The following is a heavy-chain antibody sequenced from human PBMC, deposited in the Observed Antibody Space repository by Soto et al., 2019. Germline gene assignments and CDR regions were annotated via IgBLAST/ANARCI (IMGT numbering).Heavy chain of an antibody. CDR3: AFGAESRYYYYGMDV. CDR1: GLTFSSYS. Sequence: EVQLVESGGGLVQRGGSLRLSCAASGLTFSSYSMNWVRQAPGKGLEWVSYISSSSSTIYYADSVKGRFTISRDNAKNSLYRQMNSLGAEDTAVYYCAFGAESRYYYYGMDVWGQGTTVTVSS. D-gene: IGHD1-26*01. V-gene: IGHV3-48*01. CDR2: ISSSSSTI. J-gene: IGHJ6*02.